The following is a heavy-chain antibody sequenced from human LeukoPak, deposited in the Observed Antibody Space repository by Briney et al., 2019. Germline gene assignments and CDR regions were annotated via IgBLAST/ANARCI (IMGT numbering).Heavy chain of an antibody. CDR2: IWYDGSNK. Sequence: GGSLRLSCAASGFTFSSYGMHWVRQAPGKGLVWVAVIWYDGSNKYYADSVKGRFTISRDNSKNTLYLQMNSLRAEDTAVYYCARLPYSGSARGAFDIWGQGTMVTVSS. D-gene: IGHD1-26*01. CDR3: ARLPYSGSARGAFDI. J-gene: IGHJ3*02. CDR1: GFTFSSYG. V-gene: IGHV3-33*01.